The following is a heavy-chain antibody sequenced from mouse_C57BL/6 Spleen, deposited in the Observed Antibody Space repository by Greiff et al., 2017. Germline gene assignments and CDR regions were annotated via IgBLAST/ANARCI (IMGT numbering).Heavy chain of an antibody. Sequence: EVKLMESGEGLVKPGGSLKLSCAASGFTFSSYAMSWVRQTPEKRLEWVAYISSGGDYIYYADTVKGRFTISRDNARNTLYLQMSSLKSEDTAMYYCTRDRGYGSSYDDAMDYWGQGTSVTVSS. CDR2: ISSGGDYI. D-gene: IGHD1-1*01. J-gene: IGHJ4*01. CDR3: TRDRGYGSSYDDAMDY. CDR1: GFTFSSYA. V-gene: IGHV5-9-1*02.